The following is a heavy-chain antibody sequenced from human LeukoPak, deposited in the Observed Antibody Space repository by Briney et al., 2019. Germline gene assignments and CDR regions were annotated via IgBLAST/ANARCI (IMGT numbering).Heavy chain of an antibody. J-gene: IGHJ4*02. CDR1: GFTFSSYS. CDR3: AKDYSRSDDSGTEKDLPFDY. D-gene: IGHD3-10*01. CDR2: ISDSGGSA. Sequence: GSLRLSCGASGFTFSSYSLNWVRQAPGKGLEWVSTISDSGGSAFYADSVKGRFTISRDNSKNTLYVQMNSLRAEDTAVYYCAKDYSRSDDSGTEKDLPFDYWGQGILVTVSS. V-gene: IGHV3-23*01.